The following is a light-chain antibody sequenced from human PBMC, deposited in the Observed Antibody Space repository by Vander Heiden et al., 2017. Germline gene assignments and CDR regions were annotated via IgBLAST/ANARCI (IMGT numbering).Light chain of an antibody. CDR1: SSDVGNDNY. CDR3: SSYTTSSTQV. J-gene: IGLJ1*01. V-gene: IGLV2-14*03. Sequence: QSALTQPASVSGSPGQSITISCAGTSSDVGNDNYVSWYQQHPGKAPKLVIYDVTNRPSGVSNSFSGAKSGNTASLTISGLQPEDEADYYCSSYTTSSTQVFGTGTKVTVL. CDR2: DVT.